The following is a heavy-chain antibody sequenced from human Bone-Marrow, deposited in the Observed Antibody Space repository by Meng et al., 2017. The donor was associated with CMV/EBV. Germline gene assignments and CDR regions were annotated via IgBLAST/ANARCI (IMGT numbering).Heavy chain of an antibody. CDR1: GYTFTGYY. CDR3: ARVCSSTSCYSVYYYGMDV. J-gene: IGHJ6*02. Sequence: ASVKVSCKASGYTFTGYYMHWVRQAPGQGLEWMGWINPNSGGTNYAQKFQGRVTMTRDTSTSTAYMELSRLRSDDTAVYYCARVCSSTSCYSVYYYGMDVWGQGTTVTVSS. CDR2: INPNSGGT. V-gene: IGHV1-2*02. D-gene: IGHD2-2*01.